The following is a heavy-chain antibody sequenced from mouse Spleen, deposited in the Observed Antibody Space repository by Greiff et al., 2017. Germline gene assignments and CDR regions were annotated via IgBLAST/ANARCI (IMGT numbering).Heavy chain of an antibody. CDR3: ARSEGSGYFDV. D-gene: IGHD1-1*02. CDR1: GYTFTSYW. CDR2: IDPSDSYT. J-gene: IGHJ1*03. Sequence: QVQLQQPGAELVKPGASVKLSCTASGYTFTSYWMQWVKQRPEQGLEWIGEIDPSDSYTNYTQKFKGKATMAVDTSSSTAYMQLSSLTSEDSAVYYCARSEGSGYFDVWGTGTTVTVSS. V-gene: IGHV1-50*01.